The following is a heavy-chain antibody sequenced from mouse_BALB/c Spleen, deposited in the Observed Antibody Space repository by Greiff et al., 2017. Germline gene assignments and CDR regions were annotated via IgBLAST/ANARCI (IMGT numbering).Heavy chain of an antibody. CDR1: GFAFSSYD. V-gene: IGHV5-12-1*01. D-gene: IGHD2-3*01. Sequence: DVKLVESGGGLVKPGGSLKLSCAASGFAFSSYDMSWVRQTPEKRLEWVAYISSGGGSTYYPDTVKGRFTISRDNAKNTLYLQMSSLKSEDTAMYYCARQDGYYGLAWFAYWGQGTLVTVSA. J-gene: IGHJ3*01. CDR3: ARQDGYYGLAWFAY. CDR2: ISSGGGST.